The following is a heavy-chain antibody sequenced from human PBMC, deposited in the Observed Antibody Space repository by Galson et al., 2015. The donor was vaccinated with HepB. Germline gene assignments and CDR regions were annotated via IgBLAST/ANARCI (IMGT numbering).Heavy chain of an antibody. J-gene: IGHJ5*02. V-gene: IGHV3-23*01. CDR3: AKSGFTRGWPGGWFDP. CDR2: ISESGVII. CDR1: GFPFSDYP. D-gene: IGHD6-25*01. Sequence: LRLSCAASGFPFSDYPMNRVRQAPGRGLEWVSGISESGVIIYYADSVKGRFTLSRDNSENTLYLHMNSLRVDDTAVYYCAKSGFTRGWPGGWFDPRGPGTLVTVFS.